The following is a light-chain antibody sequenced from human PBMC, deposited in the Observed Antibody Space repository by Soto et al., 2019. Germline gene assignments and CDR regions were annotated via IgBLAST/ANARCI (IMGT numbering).Light chain of an antibody. V-gene: IGKV3D-20*02. CDR3: QQRSNWPRT. CDR2: GAS. Sequence: EIVLTQSPGTLSLSPGERATLSCRASQSVSSSYLAWYQQNPGQAPRLLIYGASNRATGIPDKFSGSGSGTDFTLTISSLEPEDLAVYFCQQRSNWPRTFGQGTKVDI. J-gene: IGKJ1*01. CDR1: QSVSSSY.